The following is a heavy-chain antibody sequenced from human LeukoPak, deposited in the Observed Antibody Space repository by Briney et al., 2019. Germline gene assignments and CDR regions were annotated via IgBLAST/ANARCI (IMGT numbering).Heavy chain of an antibody. CDR2: ISGSGGST. D-gene: IGHD1/OR15-1a*01. J-gene: IGHJ4*02. Sequence: GGSLRLSCAASGFTFSSYAMSWVRQAPGKGLEWVSAISGSGGSTYYADSVKGRFTISRENSKNTLYLQMNSLRAEDTAVYYCAGTRTLTIDDYWGQGTLVTVSS. CDR3: AGTRTLTIDDY. CDR1: GFTFSSYA. V-gene: IGHV3-23*01.